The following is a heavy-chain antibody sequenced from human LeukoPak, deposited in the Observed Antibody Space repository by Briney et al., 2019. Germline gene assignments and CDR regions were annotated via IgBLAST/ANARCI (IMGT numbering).Heavy chain of an antibody. CDR1: GFSFGDYA. D-gene: IGHD4-17*01. J-gene: IGHJ4*02. Sequence: PGRSLRLSCTASGFSFGDYAMSWFRQAPGKGLEWVGFIRSKAYGGTPKYAASVKGRFTISREDSKNVAYLQMNSLKTEDTAVYYCARESATVTTVDYWGQGTLVTVSS. CDR2: IRSKAYGGTP. V-gene: IGHV3-49*03. CDR3: ARESATVTTVDY.